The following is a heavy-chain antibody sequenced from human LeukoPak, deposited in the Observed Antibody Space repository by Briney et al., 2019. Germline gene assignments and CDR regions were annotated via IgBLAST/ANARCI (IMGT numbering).Heavy chain of an antibody. D-gene: IGHD3-22*01. CDR3: AKDGYYDSSGYSDY. CDR2: ISGSGGST. V-gene: IGHV3-23*01. Sequence: GGSLRLTCAASGFTFSSYAMSWVRQAPGKGLEWVSAISGSGGSTYYADSVKGRFTLSRDNSKNTLYLQMNSLRAEDTAVYYCAKDGYYDSSGYSDYWGQGTLVTVSS. CDR1: GFTFSSYA. J-gene: IGHJ4*02.